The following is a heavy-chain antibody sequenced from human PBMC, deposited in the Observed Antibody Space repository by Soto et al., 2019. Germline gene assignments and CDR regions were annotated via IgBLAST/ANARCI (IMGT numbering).Heavy chain of an antibody. J-gene: IGHJ6*02. CDR3: ARLGYSSRVGYYGMDV. V-gene: IGHV4-34*01. CDR2: INHSGST. CDR1: GGSFSDYY. D-gene: IGHD6-13*01. Sequence: SETLSLTCAVYGGSFSDYYWTYIRQPPRKGLEWIGEINHSGSTNYNPSLKSRVTISVDTSKNQFSLKLSSVTAADTAVYYCARLGYSSRVGYYGMDVWGQGTTVTVS.